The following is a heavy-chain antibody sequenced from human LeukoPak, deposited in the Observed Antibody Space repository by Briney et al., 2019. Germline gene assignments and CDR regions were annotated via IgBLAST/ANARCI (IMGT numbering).Heavy chain of an antibody. V-gene: IGHV2-5*01. D-gene: IGHD3-22*01. Sequence: SGPTLVNPTQTLTLTCTFSGFSLSTSGVAVGWIRQPPGKALEWLALNYWNDDKRYSPSLKSRLTITKDISKYRVVLTMTNMDPVDTATYYCAHSLYDSSGYYYFDYWGQGTLVTVSS. J-gene: IGHJ4*02. CDR3: AHSLYDSSGYYYFDY. CDR2: NYWNDDK. CDR1: GFSLSTSGVA.